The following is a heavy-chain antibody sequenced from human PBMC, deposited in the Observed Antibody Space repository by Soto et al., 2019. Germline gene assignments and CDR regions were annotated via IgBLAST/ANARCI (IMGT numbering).Heavy chain of an antibody. CDR1: GGSFSGYY. D-gene: IGHD2-21*02. Sequence: QVQLQQWGAGLLKPSETLSLTCAVYGGSFSGYYWSWIRQPPGKGLEWIGEIIYSGSTNYNPSLKSRVTISIDTSKNQFSLKLSSVTAADTAVYYCVRGGYGGNSGLGHFDYWGQGTLVNVSS. CDR3: VRGGYGGNSGLGHFDY. J-gene: IGHJ4*02. V-gene: IGHV4-34*01. CDR2: IIYSGST.